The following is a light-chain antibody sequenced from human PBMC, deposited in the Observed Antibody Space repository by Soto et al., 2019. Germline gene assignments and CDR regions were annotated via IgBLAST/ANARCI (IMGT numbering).Light chain of an antibody. CDR3: QQYIRWPLT. J-gene: IGKJ4*01. CDR2: GAS. CDR1: QSVSSY. Sequence: ESVLTQSPATLSLYTGERATLSCRASQSVSSYLAWYQQKPGQAPRLLIYGASSRATGIPDRFSGSGSGTEFTLTISSLQSEDYAVYFCQQYIRWPLTFGGGTKVDIK. V-gene: IGKV3D-15*01.